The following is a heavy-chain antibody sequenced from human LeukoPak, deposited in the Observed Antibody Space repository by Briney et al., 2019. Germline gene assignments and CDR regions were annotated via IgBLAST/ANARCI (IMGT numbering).Heavy chain of an antibody. CDR2: INPNSGGT. Sequence: AASVKVSCKASGYTFTGYYMHWVRQAPGQGLEWMGWINPNSGGTNYAQKFQGWVTMTRDTSISTAYMVLSRLRSDDTAVCYCARGVYSSGWSGHFDYWGQGTLVTVSS. J-gene: IGHJ4*02. V-gene: IGHV1-2*04. CDR1: GYTFTGYY. D-gene: IGHD6-19*01. CDR3: ARGVYSSGWSGHFDY.